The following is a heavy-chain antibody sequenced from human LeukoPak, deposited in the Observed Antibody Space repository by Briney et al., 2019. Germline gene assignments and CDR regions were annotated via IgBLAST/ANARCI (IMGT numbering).Heavy chain of an antibody. J-gene: IGHJ6*03. CDR1: GFTFSSYG. CDR2: IRYDGSNK. V-gene: IGHV3-30*02. D-gene: IGHD3-3*01. CDR3: AGATYDFHYYYYYMDV. Sequence: PGRSLRLSCAASGFTFSSYGMHWVRQAPGKGLEWVAFIRYDGSNKYYADSVKGRFTISRDNSKNTLYLQMNSLRAEDTAVYYCAGATYDFHYYYYYMDVWGKGTTVTVSS.